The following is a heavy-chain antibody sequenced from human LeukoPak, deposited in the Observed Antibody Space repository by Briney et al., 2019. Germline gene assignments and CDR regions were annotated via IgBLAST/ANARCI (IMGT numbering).Heavy chain of an antibody. V-gene: IGHV4-39*07. Sequence: PSETLSLTCTVSGVSISSSDYYWGWIRQPPGKGLEWIGSIYHSGRTYYNPPLKSRVTISEDTSKNQFSLKLSSVTAADTAVYYCARGRDGYKLDYWGQGTLVTVSS. D-gene: IGHD5-24*01. CDR3: ARGRDGYKLDY. CDR1: GVSISSSDYY. CDR2: IYHSGRT. J-gene: IGHJ4*02.